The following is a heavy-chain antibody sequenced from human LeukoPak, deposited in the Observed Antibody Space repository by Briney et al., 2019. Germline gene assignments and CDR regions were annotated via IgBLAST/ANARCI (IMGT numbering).Heavy chain of an antibody. CDR2: ISAYNGNT. Sequence: HVASVKVSCKSSGYTFNSYGISWVRQAPGQGLEWMGWISAYNGNTNYAQKLQGRVTMTTDTSTSTAYMELRSLRSEDTAVYYCARGPYYYDSSGYYSGAFDIWGQGTMVTVSS. J-gene: IGHJ3*02. V-gene: IGHV1-18*01. D-gene: IGHD3-22*01. CDR3: ARGPYYYDSSGYYSGAFDI. CDR1: GYTFNSYG.